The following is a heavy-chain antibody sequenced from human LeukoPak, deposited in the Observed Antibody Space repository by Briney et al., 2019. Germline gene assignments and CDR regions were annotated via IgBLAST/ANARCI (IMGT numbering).Heavy chain of an antibody. V-gene: IGHV2-5*02. D-gene: IGHD3-10*01. CDR3: AHRSFRLLWFGELLYYFDY. CDR2: IYWDDDK. J-gene: IGHJ4*02. Sequence: ESGPTLVKPTQTLTLTCTFSGFSLSTSGVGVGWIRQPPGKALEWLALIYWDDDKRYSPSLKSRLTITKDTSKNQMVLTMTNMDPVDTATYYCAHRSFRLLWFGELLYYFDYWGQGTLVTVSS. CDR1: GFSLSTSGVG.